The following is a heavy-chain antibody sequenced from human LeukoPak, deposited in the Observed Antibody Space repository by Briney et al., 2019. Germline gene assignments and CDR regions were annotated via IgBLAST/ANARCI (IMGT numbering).Heavy chain of an antibody. J-gene: IGHJ4*02. CDR1: GGSISSGGYS. Sequence: SETLSLTCTVSGGSISSGGYSWSWIRQRPGKGLEWIGYIYYSGSTYYNPSLKSRVTISVDTSKNQFSLKLSSVTAADTAVYYCARTPEEVVTNNYFDYWGQGTLVTVSS. D-gene: IGHD2-21*02. CDR2: IYYSGST. V-gene: IGHV4-31*03. CDR3: ARTPEEVVTNNYFDY.